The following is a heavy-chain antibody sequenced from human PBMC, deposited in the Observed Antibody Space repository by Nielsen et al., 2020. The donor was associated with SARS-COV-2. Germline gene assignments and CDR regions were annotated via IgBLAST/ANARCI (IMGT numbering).Heavy chain of an antibody. V-gene: IGHV4-34*01. J-gene: IGHJ4*02. CDR2: INHSGST. CDR3: ARAGRWELATFDY. CDR1: GGSFSGYY. Sequence: SQTLSLTCAVYGGSFSGYYWSWIRQPPGKGLEWIGEINHSGSTNYNPSLKSRVTISVDTSKNQFSLKLSSVTAADTAVYYCARAGRWELATFDYWGQGTLVTVSS. D-gene: IGHD1-26*01.